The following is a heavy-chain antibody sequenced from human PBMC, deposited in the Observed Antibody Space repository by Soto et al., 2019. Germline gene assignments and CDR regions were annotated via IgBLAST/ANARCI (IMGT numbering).Heavy chain of an antibody. Sequence: TLSLTCTVSCGSISSGVYSWSWIRQHPGKGLDWLGYMYYSGSTYYNPSLKSLVTISVHTSKNQFSLKLSSVTAADTAVYYSAIESSTDSSFDIWGQGTMVTVSS. CDR2: MYYSGST. CDR3: AIESSTDSSFDI. J-gene: IGHJ3*02. CDR1: CGSISSGVYS. D-gene: IGHD1-26*01. V-gene: IGHV4-31*01.